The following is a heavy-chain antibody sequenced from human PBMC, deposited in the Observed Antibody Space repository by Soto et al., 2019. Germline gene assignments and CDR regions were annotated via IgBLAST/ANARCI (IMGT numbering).Heavy chain of an antibody. CDR3: ARARELPGGDGYFDY. J-gene: IGHJ4*02. CDR1: GGSFSGYY. CDR2: INHSGST. D-gene: IGHD2-21*02. V-gene: IGHV4-34*01. Sequence: QVRLQQWGAGLLKPSETLSLTCAVYGGSFSGYYWSWIRQPPGKGLEWIGEINHSGSTNYNPSLKSRVTISVDTSKNQFSLKLSSVTAADTAVYYCARARELPGGDGYFDYWGQGTLVTVSS.